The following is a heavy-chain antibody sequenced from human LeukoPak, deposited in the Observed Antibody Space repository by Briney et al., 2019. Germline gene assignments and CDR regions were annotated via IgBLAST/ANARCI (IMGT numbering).Heavy chain of an antibody. V-gene: IGHV3-74*01. J-gene: IGHJ4*02. CDR1: GFTFSSYW. CDR3: ARASTYYYDSSGYYPWAVDY. CDR2: INSDGSST. Sequence: PGGSLRLSCAASGFTFSSYWMHWVRQAPGKGLVWVSRINSDGSSTSYADSVKGRFTISRDNAKNTLYLQMNSLRAEDTAVYYCARASTYYYDSSGYYPWAVDYWGQGTLVTVSS. D-gene: IGHD3-22*01.